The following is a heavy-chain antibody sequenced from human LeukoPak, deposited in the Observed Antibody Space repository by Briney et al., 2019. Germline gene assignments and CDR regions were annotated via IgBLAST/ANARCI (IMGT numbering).Heavy chain of an antibody. V-gene: IGHV3-53*01. CDR3: ARAATLAGPFDY. J-gene: IGHJ4*02. CDR2: IYSGGST. D-gene: IGHD6-13*01. CDR1: GFIVSSNY. Sequence: PGGSLRLSCAASGFIVSSNYMSWVRQAPGKGLEWVSTIYSGGSTYYADSVKGRFTISRDNSQNTLYLQMNSLRAEDTVVYYCARAATLAGPFDYWGQGTLVTVSA.